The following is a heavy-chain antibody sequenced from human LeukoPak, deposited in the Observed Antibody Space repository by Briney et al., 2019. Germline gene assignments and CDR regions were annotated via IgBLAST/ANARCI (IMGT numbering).Heavy chain of an antibody. V-gene: IGHV3-30*03. CDR1: GFTFSSYG. CDR3: AREWGLAD. J-gene: IGHJ4*02. CDR2: ISYDGSNK. D-gene: IGHD3-16*01. Sequence: PGGSLRLSCAASGFTFSSYGMHWVRQAPGKGLEWVAVISYDGSNKYYADSVKGRFTISRDNSKNTLYLQMNSLRAEDTAVYYCAREWGLADWGQGTLVTVSS.